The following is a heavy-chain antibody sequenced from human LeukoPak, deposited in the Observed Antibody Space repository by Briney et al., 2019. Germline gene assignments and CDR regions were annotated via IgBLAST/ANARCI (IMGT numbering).Heavy chain of an antibody. V-gene: IGHV3-7*01. CDR3: ARGRYSYGFIFDS. CDR2: IKQDGSEK. CDR1: GFTFSSYW. Sequence: GGSLRLSCAASGFTFSSYWMSWVRQVPGKGLEWVANIKQDGSEKHYVDSVKGRFTISRENAENSLDLQMNSLRAEDTAVYYCARGRYSYGFIFDSWGQGTLVTVSS. J-gene: IGHJ4*02. D-gene: IGHD5-18*01.